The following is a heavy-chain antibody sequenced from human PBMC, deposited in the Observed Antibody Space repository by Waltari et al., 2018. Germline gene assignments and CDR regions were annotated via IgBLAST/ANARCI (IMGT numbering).Heavy chain of an antibody. V-gene: IGHV4-39*07. Sequence: QLQLQESGPGLVKPSETLSLTCTVSGGSISSSRYYWGWIRQPPGKGLEWIGSIYYSGSTYYNPSLKSRVTISVDTSKNQFSLKLSSVTAADTAVYYCARARTDDAFDIWGQGTMVTVSS. CDR3: ARARTDDAFDI. D-gene: IGHD4-17*01. CDR1: GGSISSSRYY. CDR2: IYYSGST. J-gene: IGHJ3*02.